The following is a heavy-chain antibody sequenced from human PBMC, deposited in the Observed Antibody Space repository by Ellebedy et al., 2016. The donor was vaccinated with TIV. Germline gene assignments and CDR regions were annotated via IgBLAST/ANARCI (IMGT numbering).Heavy chain of an antibody. V-gene: IGHV3-74*01. J-gene: IGHJ4*02. CDR2: INTDGSST. D-gene: IGHD4-17*01. CDR3: ARENYVDNSYYFDY. CDR1: GFTFSDYG. Sequence: GESLKISCATSGFTFSDYGMHWVRQAPGKGLMWVARINTDGSSTSYADSVEGRFTISRDNARNSLYLQLNSLRPEDTALYFCARENYVDNSYYFDYWGPGTLVTVAS.